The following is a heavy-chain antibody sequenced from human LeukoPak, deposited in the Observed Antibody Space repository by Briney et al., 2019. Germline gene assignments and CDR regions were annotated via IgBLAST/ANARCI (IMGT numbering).Heavy chain of an antibody. CDR2: IKPDGSEK. CDR3: ARGQGRQTSF. V-gene: IGHV3-7*03. J-gene: IGHJ4*02. Sequence: GGSLRLSCAASVFTLSSYWMSWVRQAPGKGLEWVANIKPDGSEKHYMDSVKGRFTISRDNAENSLYLQMNSLRAEDTAVYYCARGQGRQTSFWGQGTLVTVSS. CDR1: VFTLSSYW.